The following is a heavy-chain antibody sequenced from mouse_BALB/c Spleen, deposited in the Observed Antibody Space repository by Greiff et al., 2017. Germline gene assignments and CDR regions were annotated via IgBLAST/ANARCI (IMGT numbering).Heavy chain of an antibody. J-gene: IGHJ2*01. Sequence: EVKLVESGGGLVQPGGSLRLSCATSGFTFTDYYMSWVRQPPGKALEWLGFIRNKANGYTTEYSASVKGRFTISRDNSQSILYLQMNTLRAEDSATYYCARSNWEHLDYWGQGTTLTVSS. CDR2: IRNKANGYTT. V-gene: IGHV7-3*02. D-gene: IGHD4-1*01. CDR3: ARSNWEHLDY. CDR1: GFTFTDYY.